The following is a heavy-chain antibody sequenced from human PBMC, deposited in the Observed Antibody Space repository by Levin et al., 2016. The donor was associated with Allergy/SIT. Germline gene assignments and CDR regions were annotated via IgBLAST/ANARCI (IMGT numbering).Heavy chain of an antibody. V-gene: IGHV1-8*01. D-gene: IGHD3-3*01. CDR2: MNPNSGNT. CDR3: ARDQTYYDFWSGYLKHYYYYGMDV. J-gene: IGHJ6*02. CDR1: GYTFTSYD. Sequence: ASVKVSCKASGYTFTSYDINWVRQATGQGLEWMGWMNPNSGNTGYAQKFQGRVTMTRNTSISTAYMELSSLRSEDTAVYYCARDQTYYDFWSGYLKHYYYYGMDVWGQGTTVTVSS.